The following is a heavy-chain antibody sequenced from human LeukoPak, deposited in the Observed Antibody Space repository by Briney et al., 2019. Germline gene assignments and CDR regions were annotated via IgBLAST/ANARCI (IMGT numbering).Heavy chain of an antibody. CDR2: ISGSGGST. V-gene: IGHV3-23*01. CDR3: ARDESGDNDAFDI. Sequence: GGSLRLSCAASGFTFSSYAMSWVRQAPGKGLEWVSAISGSGGSTYYADSVKGRFTISRDNSKNTLYLQMNSLRVEDTAVYYCARDESGDNDAFDIWGQGTMVTVSS. J-gene: IGHJ3*02. D-gene: IGHD2-21*01. CDR1: GFTFSSYA.